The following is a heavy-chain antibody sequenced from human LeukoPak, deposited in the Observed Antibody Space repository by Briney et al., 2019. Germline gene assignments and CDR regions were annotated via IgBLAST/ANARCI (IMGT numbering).Heavy chain of an antibody. CDR1: GITLSNYG. D-gene: IGHD3-22*01. CDR3: AKRGVVIRVILVGFHKEAYYFDS. V-gene: IGHV3-23*01. J-gene: IGHJ4*02. CDR2: ISDSGGRT. Sequence: GGSLRLSCAVSGITLSNYGMSWVRQAPGKGLEWVSGISDSGGRTNYADSVKGRFTISRDNPKNTIYLQMNSLRAEDTAVYFCAKRGVVIRVILVGFHKEAYYFDSWGQGALVTVSS.